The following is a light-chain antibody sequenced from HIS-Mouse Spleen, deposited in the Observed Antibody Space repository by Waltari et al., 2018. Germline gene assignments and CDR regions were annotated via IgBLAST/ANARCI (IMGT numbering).Light chain of an antibody. CDR3: SSYAGSNNYV. Sequence: QSALTQPPSASGSPGQSVTISCPGTSSHVGGYHYVSWYQQHPGKAPNLMIYEVSKRPSGVPDRFSGSKSGNTASLTVSGLQAEDEADYYCSSYAGSNNYVFGTGTKVTVL. J-gene: IGLJ1*01. V-gene: IGLV2-8*01. CDR2: EVS. CDR1: SSHVGGYHY.